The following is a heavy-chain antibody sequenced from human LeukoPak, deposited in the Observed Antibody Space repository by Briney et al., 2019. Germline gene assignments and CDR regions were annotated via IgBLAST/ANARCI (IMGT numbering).Heavy chain of an antibody. CDR3: ARVLISVSTGSYHFDY. D-gene: IGHD3-9*01. CDR2: ISHSGST. Sequence: PSETLSLTCTVSGGSISSSSYYWGWIRQPPGKGLEWIGSISHSGSTYYNPSLKSRVTISVDTSKNQFSLKLSSVTAADTAVYYCARVLISVSTGSYHFDYWGQGTLVTVSS. J-gene: IGHJ4*02. V-gene: IGHV4-39*07. CDR1: GGSISSSSYY.